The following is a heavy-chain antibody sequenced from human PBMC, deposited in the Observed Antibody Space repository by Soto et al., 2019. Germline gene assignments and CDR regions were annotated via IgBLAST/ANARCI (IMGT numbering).Heavy chain of an antibody. CDR1: GYTFTSYA. CDR3: ARELVGATTSLDY. V-gene: IGHV1-3*01. D-gene: IGHD1-26*01. CDR2: INAGNGNT. Sequence: QVQLVQSGAEVKKPGASVKVSCKASGYTFTSYAMHWVRQAPGQRLEWMGWINAGNGNTKYSQKFQGRVTITRDTSASTAYMELSSLRSEDTAVYYCARELVGATTSLDYWGQGTLVTVSS. J-gene: IGHJ4*02.